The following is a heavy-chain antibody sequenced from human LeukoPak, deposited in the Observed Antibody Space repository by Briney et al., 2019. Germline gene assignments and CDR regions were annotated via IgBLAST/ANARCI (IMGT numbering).Heavy chain of an antibody. Sequence: SVKVSCKASGYTFTTYYMHWVRQAPGQGLEWMGIINPSGGSSSNAQKFQGRVNMTRDTSTSTVYMELSSLRSKDTAVYYCARRNDYGDHYYFDYWGQGTLVTVSS. J-gene: IGHJ4*02. CDR2: INPSGGSS. V-gene: IGHV1-46*01. D-gene: IGHD4-17*01. CDR3: ARRNDYGDHYYFDY. CDR1: GYTFTTYY.